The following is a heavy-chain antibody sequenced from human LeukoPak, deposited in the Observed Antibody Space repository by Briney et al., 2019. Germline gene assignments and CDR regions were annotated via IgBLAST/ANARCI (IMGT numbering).Heavy chain of an antibody. CDR2: ISAYNGNT. J-gene: IGHJ4*02. Sequence: GASVKVSCKASGYTFTSYGISWVRQAPGQGLEWMGWISAYNGNTNYAQKLQGRVTMTTDTSTSTAYMELRSLRSDDTAVYYCARDIVVVVAATSPPGYWGQGTLVTVSS. D-gene: IGHD2-15*01. CDR3: ARDIVVVVAATSPPGY. CDR1: GYTFTSYG. V-gene: IGHV1-18*01.